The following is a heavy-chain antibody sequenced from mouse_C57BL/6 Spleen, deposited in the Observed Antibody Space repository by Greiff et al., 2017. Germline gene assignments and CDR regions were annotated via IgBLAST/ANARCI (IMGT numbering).Heavy chain of an antibody. D-gene: IGHD2-1*01. CDR1: GFTFSDYY. V-gene: IGHV5-16*01. CDR3: ARDEGGNYVF. Sequence: EVKLVESEGGLVQPGSSMKLSCTASGFTFSDYYMAWVRQVPEKGLEWVANINYDGSSTYYLDSLKSRFIISRDNAKNILYLQMSSLKSEDTATYYCARDEGGNYVFWGQGTTLTVSS. J-gene: IGHJ2*01. CDR2: INYDGSST.